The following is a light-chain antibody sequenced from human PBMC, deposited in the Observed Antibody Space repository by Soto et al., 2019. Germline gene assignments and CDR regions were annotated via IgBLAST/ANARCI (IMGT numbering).Light chain of an antibody. Sequence: AIRMTQSPSSLSASTGDRDTITCRASQGISSYLAWYQQKPGKAPKXMIYAASTLQSGVPSRFSGSGSGTDFTLTISCLQSEDVATYYCQQYYSYPRTLGQGTKVDIK. J-gene: IGKJ1*01. CDR1: QGISSY. CDR2: AAS. V-gene: IGKV1-8*01. CDR3: QQYYSYPRT.